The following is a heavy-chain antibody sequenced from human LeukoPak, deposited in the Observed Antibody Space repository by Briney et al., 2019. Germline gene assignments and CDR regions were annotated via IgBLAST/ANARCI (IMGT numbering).Heavy chain of an antibody. V-gene: IGHV3-53*01. Sequence: GGSLRLSCAASGFIVSGNYLSWVRQAPGKGLEWVSVIYSGGDTYSADSVKGRFTTSRDNSKNTVYLQMNSLRVEDTAVYYCARGRRDYGDYPYWGQGTLVTVSS. CDR3: ARGRRDYGDYPY. CDR1: GFIVSGNY. J-gene: IGHJ4*02. D-gene: IGHD4-17*01. CDR2: IYSGGDT.